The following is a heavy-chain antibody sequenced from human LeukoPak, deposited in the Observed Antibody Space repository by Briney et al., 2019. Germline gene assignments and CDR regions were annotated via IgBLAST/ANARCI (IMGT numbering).Heavy chain of an antibody. V-gene: IGHV1-46*01. CDR3: ARDLSHDSSGTHAFDI. J-gene: IGHJ3*02. Sequence: GSVKVPCKASGYTFTSYYMHWVRQAPGQGLEWMGIINPSGGSTSYAQKFQGRVTMTRDMSTSTVYMELSSLRSEDTAVYYCARDLSHDSSGTHAFDIWGQGTMVTVSS. CDR2: INPSGGST. CDR1: GYTFTSYY. D-gene: IGHD3-22*01.